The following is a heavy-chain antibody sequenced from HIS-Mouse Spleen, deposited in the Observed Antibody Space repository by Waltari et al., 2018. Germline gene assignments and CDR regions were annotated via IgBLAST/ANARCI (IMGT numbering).Heavy chain of an antibody. CDR3: AREIPYSSSWYDWYFDL. Sequence: QLQLQESGPGLGKPSETLSLTCTVSGGSISSSSYYRGWIRQPPGKGLEWIGSIYYSGSTYYNPSLKSRVTISVDTSKNQFSLKLSSVTAADTAVYYCAREIPYSSSWYDWYFDLWGRGTLVTVSS. V-gene: IGHV4-39*07. CDR1: GGSISSSSYY. J-gene: IGHJ2*01. CDR2: IYYSGST. D-gene: IGHD6-13*01.